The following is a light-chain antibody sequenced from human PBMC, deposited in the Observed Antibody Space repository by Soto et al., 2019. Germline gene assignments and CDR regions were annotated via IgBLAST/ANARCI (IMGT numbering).Light chain of an antibody. CDR3: QQYNTYPWT. CDR2: GAS. Sequence: DIQMTQYPSSLSASVGDRVTITCRASQDISNYLVWFQQKPGKAPKPLIYGASSLKSGVPSKFSGSGSGTEFTLTITSLQPEDFATYYCQQYNTYPWTFGQGTKVEIK. J-gene: IGKJ1*01. CDR1: QDISNY. V-gene: IGKV1-16*02.